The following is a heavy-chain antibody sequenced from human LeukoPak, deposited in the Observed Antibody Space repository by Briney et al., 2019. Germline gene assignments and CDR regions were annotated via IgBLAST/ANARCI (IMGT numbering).Heavy chain of an antibody. J-gene: IGHJ4*02. CDR2: IISSGSTI. CDR1: GFTFSDFY. V-gene: IGHV3-11*01. D-gene: IGHD3-22*01. CDR3: ARDGDYYDSSYFDY. Sequence: GGSLRLSCAASGFTFSDFYMSWSRQSPGQGLACVSYIISSGSTIYYADSVKGRFTISRDNAKNSLYLQMTSLRAEDTAVYYCARDGDYYDSSYFDYWGQGTLVTVSS.